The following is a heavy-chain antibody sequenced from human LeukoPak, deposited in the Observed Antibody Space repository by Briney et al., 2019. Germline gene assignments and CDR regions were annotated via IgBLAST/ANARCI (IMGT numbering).Heavy chain of an antibody. Sequence: ASVKVSCKASGGTFSSYAISWVRQAPGQGLEWMGGIIPIFGTANYAQTFQGRVTITADESTSTAYMELSSLRSEDTAVYYCARGGWELLGDYWGQGTLVTVSS. CDR1: GGTFSSYA. CDR2: IIPIFGTA. CDR3: ARGGWELLGDY. V-gene: IGHV1-69*13. D-gene: IGHD1-26*01. J-gene: IGHJ4*02.